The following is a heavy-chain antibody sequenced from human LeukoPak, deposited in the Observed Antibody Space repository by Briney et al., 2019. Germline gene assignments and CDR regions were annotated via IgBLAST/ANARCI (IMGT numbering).Heavy chain of an antibody. CDR1: GGSVSSGSYY. CDR3: ARQSTGILTGYYRGGYYFDY. D-gene: IGHD3-9*01. Sequence: SETLSLTCTVSGGSVSSGSYYWSWIRQPPGKGLEWIGYIHYSGSTNYNPSLKSRVTISVDTSKNQFSLKLSSVTAADTAVYYCARQSTGILTGYYRGGYYFDYWGQGTLVTVSS. V-gene: IGHV4-61*01. J-gene: IGHJ4*02. CDR2: IHYSGST.